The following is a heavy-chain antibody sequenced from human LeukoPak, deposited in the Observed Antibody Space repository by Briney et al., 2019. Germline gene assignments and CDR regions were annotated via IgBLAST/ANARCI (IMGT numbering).Heavy chain of an antibody. CDR3: AKGMGLAHYYFYGMDV. Sequence: NPGGSLRLSCAASGFTFSNFAVNWVRQAPGKGLEWVSVIGGGDGSIYYADSVKGRFTISRDNSKNTLYLQMTSLRAEDEAIYYCAKGMGLAHYYFYGMDVWGQGTTVTVSS. CDR1: GFTFSNFA. J-gene: IGHJ6*02. D-gene: IGHD6-19*01. CDR2: IGGGDGSI. V-gene: IGHV3-23*01.